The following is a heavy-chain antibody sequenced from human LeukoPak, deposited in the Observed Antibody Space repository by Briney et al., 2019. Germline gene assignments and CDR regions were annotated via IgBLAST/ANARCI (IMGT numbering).Heavy chain of an antibody. CDR3: AKDRREYNWNDLDY. J-gene: IGHJ4*02. D-gene: IGHD1-1*01. CDR1: GFTFTNYA. V-gene: IGHV3-23*01. CDR2: ITDSGGRT. Sequence: SGRSLRLSWAPSGFTFTNYAMNWVRQAPGKGLEWVSSITDSGGRTDYADSVKGRFTVSRDNSKNTVFLQMNSLRAEDTAVYYCAKDRREYNWNDLDYWGQGTLVTVSS.